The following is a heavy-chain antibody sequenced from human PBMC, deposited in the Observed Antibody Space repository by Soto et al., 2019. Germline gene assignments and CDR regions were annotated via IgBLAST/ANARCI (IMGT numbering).Heavy chain of an antibody. D-gene: IGHD1-1*01. CDR2: IYPGDSDT. CDR3: ARPLERGSYYYGMDV. Sequence: GESLKISCKGSGYSFTSYWIGWVRQMPGKGLEWMGIIYPGDSDTRYSPSFQGQVTISADKSISTAYLQWSSLKASDTAMYYCARPLERGSYYYGMDVWGKGTTVTVSS. CDR1: GYSFTSYW. J-gene: IGHJ6*04. V-gene: IGHV5-51*01.